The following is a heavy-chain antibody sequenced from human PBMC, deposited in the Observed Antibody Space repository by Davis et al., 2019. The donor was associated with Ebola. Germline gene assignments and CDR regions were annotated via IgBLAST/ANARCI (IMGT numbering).Heavy chain of an antibody. CDR2: IYHSGST. CDR1: GGSFSGYY. J-gene: IGHJ6*03. Sequence: ETLSLTCAVYGGSFSGYYWSWIRQPPGKGLEWIGEIYHSGSTNYNPSLKSRVTISVDKSKNQFSLKLSSVTAADTAVYYCARAVSGVVIIRNYYYYMDVWGKGTTVTVSS. V-gene: IGHV4-34*01. CDR3: ARAVSGVVIIRNYYYYMDV. D-gene: IGHD3-3*01.